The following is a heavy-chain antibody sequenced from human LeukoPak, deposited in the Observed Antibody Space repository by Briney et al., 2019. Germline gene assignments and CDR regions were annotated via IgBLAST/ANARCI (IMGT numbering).Heavy chain of an antibody. D-gene: IGHD3-22*01. CDR3: AKGIYSSGYLSSFDY. CDR2: ISGSGGST. CDR1: GFTFSSYA. J-gene: IGHJ4*02. V-gene: IGHV3-23*01. Sequence: GRSLRLSCAASGFTFSSYATSWVRQAPGKGLEWVSAISGSGGSTYYADSVKGRFTISRDNSKNTLYLQMNSLRAEDTAVYYCAKGIYSSGYLSSFDYWGQGTLVTVSS.